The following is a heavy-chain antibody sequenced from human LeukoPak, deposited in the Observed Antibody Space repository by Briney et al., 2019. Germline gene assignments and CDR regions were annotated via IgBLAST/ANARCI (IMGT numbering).Heavy chain of an antibody. CDR3: ARDVMEYQLQYCFHY. V-gene: IGHV3-64*04. D-gene: IGHD2-2*01. CDR2: ISSEGGST. Sequence: PGGSLRLSCAASGFTFSNYAMHWVRQAPGKGLQYVSAISSEGGSTYYADSVKGRFTISRDNSKNTLFLQMNSLRAEDTAVYYCARDVMEYQLQYCFHYWGQGTLVTVSS. J-gene: IGHJ4*02. CDR1: GFTFSNYA.